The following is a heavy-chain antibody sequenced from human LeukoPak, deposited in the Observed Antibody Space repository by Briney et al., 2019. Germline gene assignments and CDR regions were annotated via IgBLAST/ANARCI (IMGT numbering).Heavy chain of an antibody. J-gene: IGHJ4*01. D-gene: IGHD5-24*01. CDR1: GGTFSSYA. Sequence: AASVKVSCKASGGTFSSYAISWVRQAPGQGLEWMGRIIPILGIANYTQKFQGRVTIPADKSTSTSYTELSSLRSEDTAVYYCARDSGYNLEWGCFDYWGQGTLVT. V-gene: IGHV1-69*04. CDR2: IIPILGIA. CDR3: ARDSGYNLEWGCFDY.